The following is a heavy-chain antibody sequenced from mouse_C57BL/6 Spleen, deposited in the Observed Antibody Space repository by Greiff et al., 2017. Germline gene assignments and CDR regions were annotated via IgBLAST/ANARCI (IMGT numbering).Heavy chain of an antibody. D-gene: IGHD1-1*01. Sequence: QVQLQQSDAELVKPGASVKISCKVSGYTFTDHTIHWMKQSPEKGLEWIGNIYPSDGSTKYNEKFKGKATLTAYKSSSTAYMQLSSLTSEDSAVYFWARDYYGSSYVHVDYWGQGTTLTVSS. V-gene: IGHV1-78*01. CDR2: IYPSDGST. CDR3: ARDYYGSSYVHVDY. J-gene: IGHJ2*01. CDR1: GYTFTDHT.